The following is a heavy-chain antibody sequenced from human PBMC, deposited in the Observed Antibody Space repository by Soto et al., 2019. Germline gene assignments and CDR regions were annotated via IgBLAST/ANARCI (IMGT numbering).Heavy chain of an antibody. CDR1: DDSIGRSNYF. V-gene: IGHV4-39*01. CDR3: ARQLYSGDSSGSFGY. CDR2: IFYSGNT. Sequence: QLQLQESGPGLVKPSETLSLTCTVSDDSIGRSNYFWGWIRQPPGKGLEWIGNIFYSGNTHYNPSLKSRVTISLDTSNHHFSLRVSCVTAADTAVYYCARQLYSGDSSGSFGYWGPGALVIVSS. J-gene: IGHJ4*02. D-gene: IGHD6-19*01.